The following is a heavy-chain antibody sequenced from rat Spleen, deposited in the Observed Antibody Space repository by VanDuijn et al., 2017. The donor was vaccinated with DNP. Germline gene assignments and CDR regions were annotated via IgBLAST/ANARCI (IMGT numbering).Heavy chain of an antibody. J-gene: IGHJ4*01. CDR2: ITGGGGTT. V-gene: IGHV5-31*01. CDR3: TTILGPPMDA. CDR1: GFTFNNYW. D-gene: IGHD4-2*01. Sequence: EVQLVESGGGLVQPGRSMKLSCVASGFTFNNYWMTWIRQVPGKGLEWIASITGGGGTTSYPDSVKGRFTVSRNDAENTLYLQMNSLRSEDAATYYCTTILGPPMDAWGQGTSVTVSS.